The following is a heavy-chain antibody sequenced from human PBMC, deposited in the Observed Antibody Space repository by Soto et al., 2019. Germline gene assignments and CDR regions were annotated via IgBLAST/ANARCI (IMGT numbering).Heavy chain of an antibody. J-gene: IGHJ6*02. CDR2: INHSGST. V-gene: IGHV4-34*01. Sequence: SETLSLTCAVYGGSFSGYYWSWIRQPPGKGLEWIGEINHSGSTNYNPSLKSRVTISVDTSKNQFSLKLSSVTAADTAVYYCARAKVRGVIRVYYYYGMDVWGQGTTVTVSS. CDR1: GGSFSGYY. D-gene: IGHD3-10*01. CDR3: ARAKVRGVIRVYYYYGMDV.